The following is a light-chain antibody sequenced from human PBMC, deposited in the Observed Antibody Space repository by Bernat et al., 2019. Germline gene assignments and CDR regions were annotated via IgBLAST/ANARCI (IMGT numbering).Light chain of an antibody. V-gene: IGKV1-39*01. CDR1: QSISNY. CDR2: AAS. Sequence: DIQMTQSPSSLSASVGDRVTITCRASQSISNYLNWYQQKPGKAPKLLIYAASRLQSGVPARFSGSGSGTDFTLTISSLQPEDFATYYCQQSYRTPRTFGQGTKVEIK. CDR3: QQSYRTPRT. J-gene: IGKJ1*01.